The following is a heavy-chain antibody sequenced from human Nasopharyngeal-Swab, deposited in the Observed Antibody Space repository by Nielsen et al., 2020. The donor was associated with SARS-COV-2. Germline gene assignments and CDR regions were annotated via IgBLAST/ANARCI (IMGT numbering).Heavy chain of an antibody. Sequence: SETLSLTCTVSDDSIRSSSFSWGWIRQPPRKGLEWIAQIYPSGSTNYNPSLRSRVTISIDTSKKQFSLKLHSVTAADTAVYYCARLDSRSSGDYWGQGSLVTVSS. V-gene: IGHV4-39*01. J-gene: IGHJ4*02. CDR2: IYPSGST. D-gene: IGHD6-6*01. CDR1: DDSIRSSSFS. CDR3: ARLDSRSSGDY.